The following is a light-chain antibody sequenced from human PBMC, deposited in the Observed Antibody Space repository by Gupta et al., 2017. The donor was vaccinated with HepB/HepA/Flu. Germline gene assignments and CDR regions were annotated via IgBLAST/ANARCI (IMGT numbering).Light chain of an antibody. CDR3: QTWGTGILV. J-gene: IGLJ3*02. Sequence: QLVLPQSPSASASLGASLKLTCTLRRGHRSNAIAWYQQQPEKGPRYLMKLNSDGSHSKGDGIPCRFSGSSSGAERYLTISSLQSEDESDYYCQTWGTGILVFGGGTKLTVL. CDR1: RGHRSNA. V-gene: IGLV4-69*01. CDR2: LNSDGSH.